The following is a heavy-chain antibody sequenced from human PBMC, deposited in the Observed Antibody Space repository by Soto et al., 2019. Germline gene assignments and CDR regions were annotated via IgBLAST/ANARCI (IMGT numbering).Heavy chain of an antibody. CDR2: ISGSGGST. CDR3: AKRTLGWYFDL. D-gene: IGHD3-16*01. J-gene: IGHJ2*01. CDR1: GFTFSSYA. V-gene: IGHV3-23*01. Sequence: EVQLLESGGGLVQPGGSLRLSCAASGFTFSSYAMNWVRQAPGKGLEWVSVISGSGGSTYYADAVKGRFTISRDNSKNTLYLQRNSVRAEDTAVYYCAKRTLGWYFDLWGRGTLVTVSS.